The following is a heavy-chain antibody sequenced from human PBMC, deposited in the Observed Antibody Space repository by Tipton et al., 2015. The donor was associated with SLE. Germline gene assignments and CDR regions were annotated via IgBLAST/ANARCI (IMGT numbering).Heavy chain of an antibody. CDR1: GGSISSGGYY. J-gene: IGHJ3*02. V-gene: IGHV4-31*03. D-gene: IGHD3-22*01. CDR3: AREKYDSSAISRGAFDI. CDR2: IYYSGST. Sequence: TLSLTCTVSGGSISSGGYYWSWIRQHPGKGLEWIGYIYYSGSTYYNPSLKNRVTISVDTSKNQFSLKLSSVTAADTAVYYCAREKYDSSAISRGAFDIWGQGTMVTVSS.